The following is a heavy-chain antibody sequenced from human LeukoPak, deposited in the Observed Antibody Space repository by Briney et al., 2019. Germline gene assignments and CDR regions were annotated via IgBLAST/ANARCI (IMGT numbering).Heavy chain of an antibody. J-gene: IGHJ4*02. D-gene: IGHD6-19*01. Sequence: GGSLRLSCAASGFTFSTYSMNWVRQAPGKGLEWVSYISSSGIIYYADSVKGRSTISRDNAKNSLYLQMNSLRVEDTAVYYCARNGIAVAGKGDYWGQGTLVTVSS. V-gene: IGHV3-48*01. CDR2: ISSSGII. CDR3: ARNGIAVAGKGDY. CDR1: GFTFSTYS.